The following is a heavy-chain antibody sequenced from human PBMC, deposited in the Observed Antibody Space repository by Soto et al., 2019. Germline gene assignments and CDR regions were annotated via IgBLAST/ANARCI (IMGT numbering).Heavy chain of an antibody. D-gene: IGHD1-20*01. CDR3: TTTGVITGTWNYYYYGMDV. J-gene: IGHJ6*02. CDR1: GGTFSSYA. CDR2: IIPIFGTA. V-gene: IGHV1-69*13. Sequence: ASVKVSCKASGGTFSSYAISWVRQAPGQGLEWMGGIIPIFGTANYAQKFQGRVTITADESTSTAYMELSSLRSEDTAVYYCTTTGVITGTWNYYYYGMDVWGQGTTVTVSS.